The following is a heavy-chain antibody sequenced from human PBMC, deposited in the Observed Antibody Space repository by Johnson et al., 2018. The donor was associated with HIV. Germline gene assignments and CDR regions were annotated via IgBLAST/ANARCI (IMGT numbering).Heavy chain of an antibody. Sequence: EQLVESGGCLVQPGGSLRLSCAASGFTFSSYWMSWVRQAPGTGLEWVANIKQDGGEKYYVDSVKGRFTISRDNAKNSLYLQMDSLRAEDTAVYYCARDSQTYDYVWGSYRLKGDDAFDIWGQGTMVTVSS. CDR1: GFTFSSYW. J-gene: IGHJ3*02. D-gene: IGHD3-16*02. CDR3: ARDSQTYDYVWGSYRLKGDDAFDI. V-gene: IGHV3-7*01. CDR2: IKQDGGEK.